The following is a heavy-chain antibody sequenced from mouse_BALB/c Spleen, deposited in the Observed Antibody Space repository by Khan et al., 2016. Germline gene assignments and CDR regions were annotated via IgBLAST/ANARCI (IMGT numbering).Heavy chain of an antibody. CDR1: GFSLTSYG. D-gene: IGHD1-3*01. CDR3: ARLEDI. V-gene: IGHV2-9*02. CDR2: IWAGGST. J-gene: IGHJ2*01. Sequence: QVQLQQPGPGLVAPSQSLSITCTVSGFSLTSYGVHWVRQPPGKGLEWLGVIWAGGSTNYNSALLSRLSISKDNSKSQVFLKMNSLQTDDTAMYYCARLEDIWGPGATLTVSS.